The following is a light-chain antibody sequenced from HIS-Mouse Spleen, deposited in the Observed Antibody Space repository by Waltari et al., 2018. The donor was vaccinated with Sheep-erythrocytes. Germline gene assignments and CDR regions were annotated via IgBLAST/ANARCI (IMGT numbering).Light chain of an antibody. CDR3: QSADSSGTYRV. J-gene: IGLJ2*01. Sequence: SYELTQTPSVSGSPRQKATITCSGDAYQKQSAYWYQQNPGQAPVLVKYKDSERPAGLPERFSGSSSGTTVTLTISGVQAEDEADYYCQSADSSGTYRVFGGGTKLTVL. CDR1: AYQKQS. V-gene: IGLV3-25*03. CDR2: KDS.